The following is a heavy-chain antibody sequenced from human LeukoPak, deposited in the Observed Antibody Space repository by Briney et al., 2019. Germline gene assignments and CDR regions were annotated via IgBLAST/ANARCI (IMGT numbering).Heavy chain of an antibody. CDR3: ARDRDPGYYDTNGYRRVNAFDI. D-gene: IGHD3-22*01. J-gene: IGHJ3*02. CDR2: LTTSGSTK. V-gene: IGHV3-48*04. Sequence: GGSLRLSCAASGFTFSSYSMNWVRQAPGKGLEWISYLTTSGSTKYYADSVKGRFTISRDNAKNSLFLQMNSLRAEDTAVYYCARDRDPGYYDTNGYRRVNAFDIWGQGTMVTVSS. CDR1: GFTFSSYS.